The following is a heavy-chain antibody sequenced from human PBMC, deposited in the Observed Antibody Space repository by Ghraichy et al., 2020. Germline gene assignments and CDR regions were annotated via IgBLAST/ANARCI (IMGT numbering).Heavy chain of an antibody. CDR3: ARDGGRNGYFDY. V-gene: IGHV3-53*01. CDR1: GFTVSSNY. CDR2: IYSGGDT. Sequence: GESLNISCAASGFTVSSNYMSWVRQAPGKGLEWVSVIYSGGDTYYADSVKGRFTISRDNAKNTLYLQMNSLRAEDTAVYYCARDGGRNGYFDYWGQGTLVTVSS. D-gene: IGHD3-16*01. J-gene: IGHJ4*02.